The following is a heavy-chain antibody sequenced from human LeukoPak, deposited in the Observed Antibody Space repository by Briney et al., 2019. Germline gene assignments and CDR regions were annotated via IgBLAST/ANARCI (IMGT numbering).Heavy chain of an antibody. CDR3: AREGRLSY. CDR1: GFTFSSYW. Sequence: GGSLRLSCAAPGFTFSSYWMTWVRQAPGKGLEWVANLNQDGSDKYYVDSVKGRFTISRDNAQNSLYLQMNSLRAEDTAVYYCAREGRLSYWGQGTLVTVSS. CDR2: LNQDGSDK. V-gene: IGHV3-7*05. J-gene: IGHJ4*02.